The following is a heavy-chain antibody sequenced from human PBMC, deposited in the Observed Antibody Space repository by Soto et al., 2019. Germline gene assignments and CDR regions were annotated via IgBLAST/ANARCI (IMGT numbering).Heavy chain of an antibody. J-gene: IGHJ6*03. CDR2: IIPILGIA. CDR3: ARDDDYDDYDGYMDV. CDR1: GGTFSSYT. V-gene: IGHV1-69*08. D-gene: IGHD4-17*01. Sequence: QVQLVQSGAEVKKPGSSVKVSCKASGGTFSSYTINWVRQAPGQGLEWMGRIIPILGIANYAQKFQGRVTITADKSTSTAYMELSSLRSEDTAVYYCARDDDYDDYDGYMDVWGKGTTVTFSS.